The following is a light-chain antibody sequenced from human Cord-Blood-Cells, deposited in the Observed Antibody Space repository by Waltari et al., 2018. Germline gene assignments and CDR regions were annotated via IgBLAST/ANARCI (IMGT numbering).Light chain of an antibody. J-gene: IGLJ3*02. CDR1: SGSIASHY. CDR2: EDN. Sequence: NFMLTQPHSVSESPGKTVTISCTRSSGSIASHYVQWYQQRPGSAPTTVIYEDNQRPSGVPDRFSGSIDSSSNSASLTISGLKTEDEADYYCQSYDSSLWVFGGGTKLTVL. V-gene: IGLV6-57*03. CDR3: QSYDSSLWV.